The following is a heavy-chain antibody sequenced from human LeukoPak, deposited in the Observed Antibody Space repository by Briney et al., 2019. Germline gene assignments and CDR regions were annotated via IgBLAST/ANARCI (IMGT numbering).Heavy chain of an antibody. CDR2: INHSGST. D-gene: IGHD3-10*01. J-gene: IGHJ6*02. V-gene: IGHV4-34*01. CDR1: GGSFSGYY. CDR3: ARGPIRKRELIMVRGRVVGMDV. Sequence: SETLSLTCAVYGGSFSGYYWSWIRQPPGKGLEWIGEINHSGSTNYNPSLKSRVTISVDTSKNQFSLKLSSVTAADTAVYYCARGPIRKRELIMVRGRVVGMDVWGQGTTVTVSS.